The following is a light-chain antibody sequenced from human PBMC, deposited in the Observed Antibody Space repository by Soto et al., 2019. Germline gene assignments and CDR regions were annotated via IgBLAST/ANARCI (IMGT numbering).Light chain of an antibody. Sequence: ESMLTQSPATLSLSPGEIATLSCSASQSVRSYLAWYQQKPGQAPRLLIYDASNRAPGIPARFSGSGSGTDFTLTISSLEPDDFAVYYCQQRSSWPRITFGQGTRLENK. CDR3: QQRSSWPRIT. CDR2: DAS. V-gene: IGKV3-11*01. CDR1: QSVRSY. J-gene: IGKJ5*01.